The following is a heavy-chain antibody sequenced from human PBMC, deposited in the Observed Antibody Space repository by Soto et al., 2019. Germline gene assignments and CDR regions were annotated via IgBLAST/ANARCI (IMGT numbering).Heavy chain of an antibody. J-gene: IGHJ6*02. CDR1: GFTFSSYA. D-gene: IGHD4-4*01. V-gene: IGHV3-64D*06. CDR2: ISSSGGST. CDR3: VKIDSNYYYGMDV. Sequence: PGGSLRLSCSASGFTFSSYAMHWVRQAPGKGLEYVSAISSSGGSTYYADSVKGRFTISRDNSKNTLYLQMSSLRAEDTAVYYCVKIDSNYYYGMDVWGQGTTVTVSS.